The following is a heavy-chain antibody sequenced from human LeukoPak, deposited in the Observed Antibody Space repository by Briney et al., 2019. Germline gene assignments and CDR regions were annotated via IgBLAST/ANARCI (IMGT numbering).Heavy chain of an antibody. D-gene: IGHD6-19*01. J-gene: IGHJ4*02. CDR2: IYYSGST. Sequence: SETLSLTCTVSGGSISSYYWSWIRQPPGKGLEWIGSIYYSGSTYYNPSLKSRVTISVDTSKNQFSLKLSSVTAADTAVYYCAREVTFPGIAVAGKGWGQGTLVTVSS. CDR3: AREVTFPGIAVAGKG. CDR1: GGSISSYY. V-gene: IGHV4-39*02.